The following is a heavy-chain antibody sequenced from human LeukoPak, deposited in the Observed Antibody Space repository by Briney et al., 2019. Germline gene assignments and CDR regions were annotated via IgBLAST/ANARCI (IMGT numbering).Heavy chain of an antibody. D-gene: IGHD6-13*01. Sequence: SETLSLTCTVSGGSISSYYWSWIRQPAGKGLEWIGRIYTSGSTNYSPSLKSRVTMSVDTSKNQFSLKLSSVTAADTAVYYCAREEGAAAGTASGLYNWFDPWGQGTLVTVSS. CDR2: IYTSGST. V-gene: IGHV4-4*07. CDR1: GGSISSYY. CDR3: AREEGAAAGTASGLYNWFDP. J-gene: IGHJ5*02.